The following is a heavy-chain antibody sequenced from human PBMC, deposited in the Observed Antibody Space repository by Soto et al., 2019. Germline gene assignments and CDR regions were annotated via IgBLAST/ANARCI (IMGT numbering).Heavy chain of an antibody. V-gene: IGHV5-51*01. CDR3: ARHKVTPNYYYYGMDV. Sequence: GESLKISCKGSGYSFTSYWIGWVRQMPGKGLEWMGIIYPGDSDTRYSPSFQGQVTVSADKSISTAYLQWSSLKASDTAMYYCARHKVTPNYYYYGMDVWGQGTTVTVSS. J-gene: IGHJ6*02. CDR1: GYSFTSYW. D-gene: IGHD5-18*01. CDR2: IYPGDSDT.